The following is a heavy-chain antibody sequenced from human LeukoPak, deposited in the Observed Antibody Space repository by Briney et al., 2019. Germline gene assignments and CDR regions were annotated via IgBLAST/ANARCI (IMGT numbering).Heavy chain of an antibody. CDR3: ARDTGVVVPAAGNY. D-gene: IGHD2-2*01. CDR1: GNTFTGYY. J-gene: IGHJ4*02. V-gene: IGHV1-2*02. CDR2: INPNGGGT. Sequence: ASVKVSCKASGNTFTGYYMHWVRQAPGQGLEWMGWINPNGGGTNYAQKFQGRVTMTRDTSISTAYMELSRLRSDDTAVYYCARDTGVVVPAAGNYWGQGTLVTVSS.